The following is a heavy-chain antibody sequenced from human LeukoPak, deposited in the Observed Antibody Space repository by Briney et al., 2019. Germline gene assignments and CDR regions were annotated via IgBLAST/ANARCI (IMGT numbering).Heavy chain of an antibody. CDR2: MSGSGVSA. CDR1: GFTFRSYA. Sequence: GGSLRLSCAASGFTFRSYAMSWVRQAPGKGLEWLSAMSGSGVSAHYADSVKGRFTTSRDSSKNTLYLQMNSLRAEDTAIYYCARSVSSGWYDYWGQGTLVTVSS. CDR3: ARSVSSGWYDY. V-gene: IGHV3-23*01. D-gene: IGHD6-19*01. J-gene: IGHJ4*02.